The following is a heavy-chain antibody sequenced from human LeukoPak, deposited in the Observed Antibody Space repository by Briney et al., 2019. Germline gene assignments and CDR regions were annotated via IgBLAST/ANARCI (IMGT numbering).Heavy chain of an antibody. D-gene: IGHD3-10*01. CDR2: INHSGST. J-gene: IGHJ4*02. CDR3: QTMVRGGVVY. Sequence: SETLSLTCAVYGGSFSGYYWSWIRQPPGKGLEWIGEINHSGSTNYNPSLKSRVTISVDTSKNQFSLKLSSVTAADTAVYYCQTMVRGGVVYWGQGTLVTVSS. CDR1: GGSFSGYY. V-gene: IGHV4-34*01.